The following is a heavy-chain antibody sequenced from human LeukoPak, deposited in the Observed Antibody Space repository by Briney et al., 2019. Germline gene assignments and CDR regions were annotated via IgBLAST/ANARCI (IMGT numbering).Heavy chain of an antibody. CDR1: GFTFSNFG. V-gene: IGHV3-30*02. CDR3: AKAPSIAAAGTIWYFQH. J-gene: IGHJ1*01. D-gene: IGHD6-13*01. Sequence: PGGSLRLSCAASGFTFSNFGMHWIRQAPGKGLEWVAFIRYDGSNKYYADSVKGRFTISRDNSKNTLYLQMNSLRAEDTAVYYCAKAPSIAAAGTIWYFQHWGQGTLVTVSS. CDR2: IRYDGSNK.